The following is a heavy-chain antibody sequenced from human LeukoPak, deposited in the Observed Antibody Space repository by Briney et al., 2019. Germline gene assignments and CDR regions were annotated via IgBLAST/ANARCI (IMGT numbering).Heavy chain of an antibody. D-gene: IGHD1-26*01. V-gene: IGHV3-9*01. CDR2: INWNGGGT. Sequence: HPGGSLRLSCAAPGFSFKDYGMHWVRHPPGKGREWVSAINWNGGGTDYADSVKGRFTISRDNAKNSLYLQLSSLGPEDTALYYCAKHLTATNTYIFFGLDVWGQGTSVTVSS. CDR3: AKHLTATNTYIFFGLDV. CDR1: GFSFKDYG. J-gene: IGHJ6*02.